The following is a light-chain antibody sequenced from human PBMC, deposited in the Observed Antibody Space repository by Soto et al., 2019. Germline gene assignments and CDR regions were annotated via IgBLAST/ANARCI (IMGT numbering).Light chain of an antibody. J-gene: IGLJ1*01. CDR2: DVA. V-gene: IGLV2-14*03. CDR1: SSDVGGSNF. Sequence: QSVLAQPASVSDSPGQSITISCTGTSSDVGGSNFVSWYQQHPGKPPKLIIYDVANRPSGVSNRFSGSKSGSTASLIISGLQTEDEADYYCVSYTSSTTYGFGTGTQAPS. CDR3: VSYTSSTTYG.